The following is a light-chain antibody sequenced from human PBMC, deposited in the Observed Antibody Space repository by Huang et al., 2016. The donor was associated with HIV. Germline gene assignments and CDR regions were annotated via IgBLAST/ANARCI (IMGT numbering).Light chain of an antibody. CDR2: EAS. Sequence: ELVLTQSPATLSLSPGERATLSCRASQSVRGSIAWYQQKPGQAPILLIYEASNRATGIPARVSGSGSGTDFTPTISSLEPEDFAVYYCQQRSNWPPTLTFGGGTKVEIE. J-gene: IGKJ4*01. V-gene: IGKV3-11*01. CDR1: QSVRGS. CDR3: QQRSNWPPTLT.